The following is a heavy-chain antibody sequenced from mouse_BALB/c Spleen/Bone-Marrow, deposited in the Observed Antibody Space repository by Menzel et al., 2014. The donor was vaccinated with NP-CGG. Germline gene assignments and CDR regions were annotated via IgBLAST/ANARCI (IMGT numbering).Heavy chain of an antibody. D-gene: IGHD1-1*01. J-gene: IGHJ2*01. V-gene: IGHV1-4*01. CDR2: INPSSGYT. CDR1: GYTFTSYT. Sequence: QVQLQQPGAELARPGASVKMSCKASGYTFTSYTMHWVKQRPGQGLEWIGYINPSSGYTNYNQKFEDKATLTADKSSSTAYMQLSSLTSEDSAVYYCARESLYGSNYYWGQGTTLTVSS. CDR3: ARESLYGSNYY.